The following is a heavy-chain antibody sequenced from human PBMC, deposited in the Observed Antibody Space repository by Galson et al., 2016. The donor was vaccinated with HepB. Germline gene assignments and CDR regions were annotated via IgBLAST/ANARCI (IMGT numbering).Heavy chain of an antibody. CDR1: GFSLNTAGVG. Sequence: PALVKPTQTLTLTCSFSGFSLNTAGVGVGWIRQPPGKALEWLAIIYWDDDKRYWPSLRRRLTIAKDTSKNQVVLTMTNIDPVDTATYYCAHGSFGGFFDYWGRGTLVTVSS. CDR2: IYWDDDK. CDR3: AHGSFGGFFDY. J-gene: IGHJ4*02. D-gene: IGHD3-10*01. V-gene: IGHV2-5*02.